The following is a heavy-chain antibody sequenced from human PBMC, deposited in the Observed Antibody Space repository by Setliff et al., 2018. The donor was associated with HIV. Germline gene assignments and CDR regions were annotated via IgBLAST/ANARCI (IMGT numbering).Heavy chain of an antibody. CDR1: SYTFTSYH. V-gene: IGHV1-2*02. D-gene: IGHD3-22*01. CDR3: AREERYYDGKGALDY. J-gene: IGHJ4*02. Sequence: ASVKVSCKPSSYTFTSYHIRWVRQAPGQGLEWMGWISAYSGGTKYAQNFQGRVTMTRDTSITTAYMELSRLMSDDTAVYYCAREERYYDGKGALDYWGQGTLVTVS. CDR2: ISAYSGGT.